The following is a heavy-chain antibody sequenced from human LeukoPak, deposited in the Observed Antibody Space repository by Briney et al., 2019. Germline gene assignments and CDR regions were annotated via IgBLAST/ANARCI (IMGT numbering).Heavy chain of an antibody. J-gene: IGHJ4*02. CDR1: AFTFSSNW. V-gene: IGHV3-7*01. Sequence: GGSQRLSCGSSAFTFSSNWMSWVRHAPGEGLEWVANIKEDGREINYVDTVYGRFTICRDNAKNALFLQMNSLRVEDTAVYYCARDRGYSSFDDWGQGTLVTVSS. CDR2: IKEDGREI. CDR3: ARDRGYSSFDD. D-gene: IGHD2-15*01.